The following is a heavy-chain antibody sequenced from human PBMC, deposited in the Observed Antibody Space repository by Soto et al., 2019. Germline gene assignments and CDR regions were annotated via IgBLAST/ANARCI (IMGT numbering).Heavy chain of an antibody. J-gene: IGHJ4*02. CDR2: VSGGGGYT. CDR1: GFTFNNNA. Sequence: PGGSLRLSCAASGFTFNNNAMSWVRQAPGKGLEWVAVVSGGGGYTYYADSVKGRFTVSRDNSKNTLHLQIDSLGAEDTAIYYCVKLRGSSPPHWYCDYWGQGTQVTVSS. D-gene: IGHD6-6*01. CDR3: VKLRGSSPPHWYCDY. V-gene: IGHV3-23*01.